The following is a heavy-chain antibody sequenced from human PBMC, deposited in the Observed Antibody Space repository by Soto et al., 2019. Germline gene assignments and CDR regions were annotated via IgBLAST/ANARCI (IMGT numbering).Heavy chain of an antibody. CDR2: MSYDGSNK. J-gene: IGHJ4*02. CDR1: GFTFSSYA. Sequence: QVQLVESGGGVVQPGRSLRLSCAASGFTFSSYAMHWVRQAPGKGLEWVAVMSYDGSNKYYADSVKGRFTISRDNSKNTLYLQMNSLRAEDTAVYYCARGQWLVRDYFDYWGQGTLVTVSS. CDR3: ARGQWLVRDYFDY. D-gene: IGHD6-19*01. V-gene: IGHV3-30-3*01.